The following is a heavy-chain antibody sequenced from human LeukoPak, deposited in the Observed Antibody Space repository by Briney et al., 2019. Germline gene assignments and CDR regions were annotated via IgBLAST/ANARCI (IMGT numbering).Heavy chain of an antibody. D-gene: IGHD4-17*01. V-gene: IGHV4-30-4*01. J-gene: IGHJ4*02. CDR2: IYFSGST. Sequence: PSETLSLTCTVSGGSISSDDYYWNWIRQPPRKGLEWIGHIYFSGSTYYNPSLESRLTMSLDTSKNQFSLKLTSVTAADTAVYYCARLNTYGDYVGPFDYWGQGTLVTVSS. CDR3: ARLNTYGDYVGPFDY. CDR1: GGSISSDDYY.